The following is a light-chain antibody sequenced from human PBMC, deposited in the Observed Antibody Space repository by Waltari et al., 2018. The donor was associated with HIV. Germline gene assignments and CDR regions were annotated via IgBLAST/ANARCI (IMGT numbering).Light chain of an antibody. V-gene: IGLV1-47*01. CDR3: SAWDDKLTALV. J-gene: IGLJ2*01. CDR2: QND. Sequence: QSVLTQPPSASGTPGQRVTISCSGNSYNIGNNFVSWYQQVPGMAPKLLIYQNDQRPHGVPDLFSGSNSGSSASLAISGLRSEDEADYYCSAWDDKLTALVFGGGTKLTDL. CDR1: SYNIGNNF.